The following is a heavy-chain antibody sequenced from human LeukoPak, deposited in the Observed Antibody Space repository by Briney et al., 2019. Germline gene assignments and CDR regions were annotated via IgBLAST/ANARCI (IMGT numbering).Heavy chain of an antibody. Sequence: SETLSLTCTVSGASITDYHWSWIRQPPGKGLEWIGNIYASGSTNYNPSLNTRVTISVDTSKTQFSLRLSSVTAADTAVYYCARGDFWSFYYTRYYYMDVWGKGTTVTVSS. D-gene: IGHD3-3*01. CDR2: IYASGST. CDR1: GASITDYH. J-gene: IGHJ6*03. CDR3: ARGDFWSFYYTRYYYMDV. V-gene: IGHV4-4*09.